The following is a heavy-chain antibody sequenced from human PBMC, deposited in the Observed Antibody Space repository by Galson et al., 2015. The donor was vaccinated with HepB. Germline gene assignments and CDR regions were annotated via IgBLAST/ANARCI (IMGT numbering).Heavy chain of an antibody. CDR3: AKVKQWLSYYYFGIDV. D-gene: IGHD6-19*01. V-gene: IGHV3-30*18. Sequence: SLRLSCAASGFIFSSFGMHWVRQAPGKGLEWVAVISCDGSNKYYADSVKGRFTISRDNSKHTLYLQMNSLRAEDTAVYYCAKVKQWLSYYYFGIDVWGQGTTVTVAS. J-gene: IGHJ6*01. CDR2: ISCDGSNK. CDR1: GFIFSSFG.